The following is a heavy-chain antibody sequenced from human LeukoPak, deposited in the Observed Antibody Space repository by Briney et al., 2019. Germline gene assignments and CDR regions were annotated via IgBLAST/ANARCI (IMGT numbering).Heavy chain of an antibody. CDR2: INHSGST. Sequence: SETLSLTCAVYGGSFSGYYWSWIRQPPGKGLEWIGEINHSGSTNYNPSLKSRVTISVDTSKNQFSLKLSSVTAADTAVYYCARQYYGDYNAFDIWGQGTMVTVSS. D-gene: IGHD4-17*01. CDR3: ARQYYGDYNAFDI. J-gene: IGHJ3*02. CDR1: GGSFSGYY. V-gene: IGHV4-34*01.